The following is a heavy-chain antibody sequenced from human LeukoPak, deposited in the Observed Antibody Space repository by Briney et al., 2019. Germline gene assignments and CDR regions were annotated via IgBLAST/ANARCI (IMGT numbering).Heavy chain of an antibody. J-gene: IGHJ4*02. CDR3: AKDRLGGPYFFHY. CDR2: ISSTSSPI. D-gene: IGHD3-16*01. Sequence: GGSLRLSCVASGFTFSSYSMNWVRQAPGKGLEWVSYISSTSSPIYYADSVKGRFTISRDNSKNTLYLQINSLRAEDTAVYFCAKDRLGGPYFFHYWGQGTLVTVSS. V-gene: IGHV3-48*01. CDR1: GFTFSSYS.